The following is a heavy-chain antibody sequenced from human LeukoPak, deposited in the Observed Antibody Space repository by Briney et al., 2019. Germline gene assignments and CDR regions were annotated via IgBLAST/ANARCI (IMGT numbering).Heavy chain of an antibody. D-gene: IGHD3-22*01. CDR3: ARHDRHYYDSSGYYNY. V-gene: IGHV4-59*04. CDR1: GGSISSYY. CDR2: IYYSGST. J-gene: IGHJ4*02. Sequence: PSETLSLTCTVSGGSISSYYWSWIRQPPGKGLEWIGYIYYSGSTYYNPSLKSRVTISVDTSKNQFSLKLSSVTAADTAVYYCARHDRHYYDSSGYYNYWGQGTLVTVSS.